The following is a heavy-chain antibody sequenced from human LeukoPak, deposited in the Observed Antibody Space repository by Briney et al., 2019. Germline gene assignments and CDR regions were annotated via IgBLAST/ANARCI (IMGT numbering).Heavy chain of an antibody. D-gene: IGHD1-26*01. CDR3: ARGVGGATFYYYYYMDV. J-gene: IGHJ6*03. Sequence: ASVKVSCKASGYTFTSYGISWVRQAPGQGPEWMGWISAYNGNTNYAQKLQGRVTMTTDTSTSTAYMELRSLRSDDTAVYYCARGVGGATFYYYYYMDVWGKGTTVTVSS. CDR2: ISAYNGNT. CDR1: GYTFTSYG. V-gene: IGHV1-18*01.